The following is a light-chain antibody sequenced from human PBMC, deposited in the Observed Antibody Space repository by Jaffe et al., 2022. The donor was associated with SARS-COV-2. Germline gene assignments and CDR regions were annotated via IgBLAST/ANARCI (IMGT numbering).Light chain of an antibody. J-gene: IGLJ2*01. CDR2: DVT. V-gene: IGLV2-11*01. CDR3: CSYAGNYIHVL. CDR1: SSDVGGYNW. Sequence: QSALTQPRSVSGSPGQSVTISCTGTSSDVGGYNWVSWYQQHPGKAPKLMIYDVTMRPSGVPDRFSGSKSGNTASLTISGLQAEDEADYFCCSYAGNYIHVLFGGGTKLTVL.